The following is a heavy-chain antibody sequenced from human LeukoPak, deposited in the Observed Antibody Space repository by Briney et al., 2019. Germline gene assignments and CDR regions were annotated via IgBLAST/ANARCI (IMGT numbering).Heavy chain of an antibody. D-gene: IGHD5-18*01. V-gene: IGHV3-21*01. J-gene: IGHJ4*02. CDR1: GFTFSSYT. CDR3: AIVRGVYSYGHPYYFDY. Sequence: GGSLRLSCAASGFTFSSYTMNWVRQAPGKGLEWVSSISSSSSYIYYADSLKGRFTISRDNAKNSLYLQMNSLRAEDTGVYYCAIVRGVYSYGHPYYFDYWGQGTLVTVSS. CDR2: ISSSSSYI.